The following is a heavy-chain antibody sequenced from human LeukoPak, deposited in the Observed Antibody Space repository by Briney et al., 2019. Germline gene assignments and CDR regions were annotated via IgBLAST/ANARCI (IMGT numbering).Heavy chain of an antibody. D-gene: IGHD1-26*01. CDR3: ARSNSGSYRELDY. CDR1: GGSINSGSYF. Sequence: SETLSLTCTVSGGSINSGSYFWNWIRQPAGKGLEWIGRIYTSGITNYNSSLMSRATISIDTSKNQFSLKLSSVTAADTAVYYCARSNSGSYRELDYWGLGALVTVSS. CDR2: IYTSGIT. V-gene: IGHV4-61*02. J-gene: IGHJ4*02.